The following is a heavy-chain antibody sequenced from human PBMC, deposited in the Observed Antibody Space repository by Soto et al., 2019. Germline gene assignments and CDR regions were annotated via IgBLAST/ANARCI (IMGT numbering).Heavy chain of an antibody. D-gene: IGHD3-16*01. J-gene: IGHJ4*02. CDR1: GGSFSGYY. Sequence: SETLSLTCAVYGGSFSGYYWSWIRQPPGKGLEWIGEINHSGSTNYNPSIKSRVTISVDTSKNQFSLKLSSVTAADTVLYYCARGVGWNDYVYDYWGQGTLVTVSS. V-gene: IGHV4-34*01. CDR2: INHSGST. CDR3: ARGVGWNDYVYDY.